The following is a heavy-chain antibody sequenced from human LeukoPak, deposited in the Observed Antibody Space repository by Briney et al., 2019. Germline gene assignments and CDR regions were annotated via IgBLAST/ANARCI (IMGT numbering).Heavy chain of an antibody. V-gene: IGHV1-2*06. CDR3: ARATQVVAATFSY. D-gene: IGHD2-15*01. CDR1: GYTFTVYY. J-gene: IGHJ4*02. CDR2: INPNSGGT. Sequence: GASVKVSCTASGYTFTVYYMHWVRQAPGQGLEWMGRINPNSGGTNYAQKFQGRVTMTRDTSTSTVYMEPSSLRSEDTAVYYCARATQVVAATFSYWGQGTLVTVSS.